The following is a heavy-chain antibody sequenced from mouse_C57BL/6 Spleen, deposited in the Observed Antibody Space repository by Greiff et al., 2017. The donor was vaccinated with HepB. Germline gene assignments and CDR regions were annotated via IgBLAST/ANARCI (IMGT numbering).Heavy chain of an antibody. D-gene: IGHD2-5*01. CDR1: GFTFSDAW. CDR3: TSYSNYGGYFDY. CDR2: IRNKANNHAT. Sequence: EVKVEESGGGLVQPGGSMKLSCAASGFTFSDAWMDWVRQSPEKGLEWVAEIRNKANNHATYYAESVKGRFTISRDDSKSSVYLQMNSLRAEDTGIYYCTSYSNYGGYFDYWGQGTTLTVSS. V-gene: IGHV6-6*01. J-gene: IGHJ2*01.